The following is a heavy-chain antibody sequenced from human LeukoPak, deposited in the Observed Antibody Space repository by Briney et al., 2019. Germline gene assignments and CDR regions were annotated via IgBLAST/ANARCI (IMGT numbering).Heavy chain of an antibody. CDR1: EFSVGSNY. Sequence: GGSLRLSCAASEFSVGSNYMTWVRQAPGKGLEWVSAISGSGGSTYYADSVKGRFTISRDNSKNTLYLQMNSLRAEDTAVYYCAKESYSSGWYYFDYWGQGTLVTVSS. CDR3: AKESYSSGWYYFDY. V-gene: IGHV3-23*01. CDR2: ISGSGGST. J-gene: IGHJ4*02. D-gene: IGHD6-19*01.